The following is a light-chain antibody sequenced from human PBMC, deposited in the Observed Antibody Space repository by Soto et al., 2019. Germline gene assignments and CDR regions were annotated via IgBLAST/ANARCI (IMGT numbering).Light chain of an antibody. J-gene: IGKJ5*01. Sequence: EIVLTQSPATLSLSPGERATLSCRASETISNLLAWYQQRPGQAPRLLIYDAFSRAPGIPARFSGGGSGTDFTLTSSSLEPEDFGVYYCQQCHNWPITFGQGTRLEIK. V-gene: IGKV3-11*01. CDR2: DAF. CDR1: ETISNL. CDR3: QQCHNWPIT.